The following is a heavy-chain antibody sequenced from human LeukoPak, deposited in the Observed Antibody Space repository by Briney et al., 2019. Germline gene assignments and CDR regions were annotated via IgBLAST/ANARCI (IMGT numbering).Heavy chain of an antibody. J-gene: IGHJ4*02. Sequence: PSETLSLTCTVSGGSISSYYWSWIRQPPGKGLEWIGYIYNSGSTNYNPSLRSRVTISVDTSKNHCSLKLTSVTPADTSVYYRARGGLGESYGYYFDYWGQGTLVTVSS. V-gene: IGHV4-59*01. D-gene: IGHD3-10*01. CDR3: ARGGLGESYGYYFDY. CDR2: IYNSGST. CDR1: GGSISSYY.